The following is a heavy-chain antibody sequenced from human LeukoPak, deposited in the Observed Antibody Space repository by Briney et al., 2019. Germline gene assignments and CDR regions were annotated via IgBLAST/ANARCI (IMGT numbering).Heavy chain of an antibody. V-gene: IGHV3-30*18. Sequence: RSLRPSCAPSGFTPTTYGTYWVRHAPGKGLEWVAAISYNGSNKNYTDSVKGRLSISRDNSKNTLYLQVNSLRAEDTAMYYCAKVDCTSTSCHNPFDIWGQGTLVTVSS. CDR1: GFTPTTYG. D-gene: IGHD2-2*01. J-gene: IGHJ3*02. CDR2: ISYNGSNK. CDR3: AKVDCTSTSCHNPFDI.